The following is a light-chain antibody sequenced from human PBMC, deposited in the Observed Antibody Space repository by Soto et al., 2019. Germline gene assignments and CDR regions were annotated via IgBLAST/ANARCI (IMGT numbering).Light chain of an antibody. CDR3: QQYGSSPRT. CDR2: GPS. V-gene: IGKV3-20*01. Sequence: TQAPATPSLSPGERATLSCRASQSVSSNSVPYPQKTGQGPRLLISGPSRRATGIPDRFSGSVCGTDFSLTISRLEPEEFAVYDCQQYGSSPRTFGQGTKVDIK. J-gene: IGKJ1*01. CDR1: QSVSSN.